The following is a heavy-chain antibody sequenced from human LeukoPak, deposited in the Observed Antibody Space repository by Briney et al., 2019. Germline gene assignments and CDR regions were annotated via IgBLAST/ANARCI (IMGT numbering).Heavy chain of an antibody. Sequence: SETLSLTCTVSGGSISSSSYYWGWIRQPPGKGLEWIGSIYYSGSTYYNPSLKSRVTISVDTSKNQFSLKLSSVTAADTAVYYCTTEDSSSLVGFGPWGQGTLVTVSS. CDR3: TTEDSSSLVGFGP. J-gene: IGHJ5*02. CDR1: GGSISSSSYY. D-gene: IGHD6-19*01. V-gene: IGHV4-39*07. CDR2: IYYSGST.